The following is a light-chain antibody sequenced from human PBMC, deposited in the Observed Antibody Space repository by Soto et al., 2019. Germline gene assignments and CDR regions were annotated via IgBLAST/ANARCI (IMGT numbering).Light chain of an antibody. J-gene: IGLJ1*01. CDR3: SSYTSSSTPYV. CDR1: SSDVGAYNY. V-gene: IGLV2-14*01. Sequence: QSALTQPASVSGSPGQSITISCTGTSSDVGAYNYVSWYQQHPGKAPKLMIYDVSHRPSGVSNRFSGSKSGNTASLTISGLQADDEADYYCSSYTSSSTPYVFGTGTKVTVL. CDR2: DVS.